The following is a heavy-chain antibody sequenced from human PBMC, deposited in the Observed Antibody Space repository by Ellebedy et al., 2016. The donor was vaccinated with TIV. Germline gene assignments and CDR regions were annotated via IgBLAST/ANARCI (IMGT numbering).Heavy chain of an antibody. CDR3: ARGRMVRGVSWLPPLV. CDR1: GGSISSYY. D-gene: IGHD3-10*01. V-gene: IGHV4-59*01. Sequence: MPSETLSLTCTVSGGSISSYYWSWIRQPPGKGLEWIGYIYYSGSTNYNPSLKSRVTISVDTSKNQFSLKLSSVTAADTAVYYCARGRMVRGVSWLPPLVWGQGTLVTVSS. CDR2: IYYSGST. J-gene: IGHJ4*02.